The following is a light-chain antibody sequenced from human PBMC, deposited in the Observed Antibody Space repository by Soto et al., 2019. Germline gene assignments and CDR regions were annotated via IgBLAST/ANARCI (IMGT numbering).Light chain of an antibody. J-gene: IGKJ1*01. Sequence: DIQMTQSPSTLSASVGDRVTITCRASQSISSWLAWYQQKPGKDPKLLIYKASSLESGVPSRFSGSGSGTEFTLTISSLQPDDFATYYGQQYNSSSPFGRGNKVEIK. CDR2: KAS. CDR3: QQYNSSSP. CDR1: QSISSW. V-gene: IGKV1-5*03.